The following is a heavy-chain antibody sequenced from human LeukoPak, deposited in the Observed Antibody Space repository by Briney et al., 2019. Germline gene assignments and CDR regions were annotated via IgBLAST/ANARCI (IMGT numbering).Heavy chain of an antibody. D-gene: IGHD3-22*01. V-gene: IGHV4-31*03. CDR1: GGSISSGGYY. Sequence: PSETLSLTCTVSGGSISSGGYYWSWIRQHPGKGLEWIGYIYYSGSTYYNPSLKSRVTISVDTSKNQFSLKLSSVTAADTAVYYCAGDVNYYDSSGLTVYYFDYWGQGTLVTVSS. J-gene: IGHJ4*02. CDR2: IYYSGST. CDR3: AGDVNYYDSSGLTVYYFDY.